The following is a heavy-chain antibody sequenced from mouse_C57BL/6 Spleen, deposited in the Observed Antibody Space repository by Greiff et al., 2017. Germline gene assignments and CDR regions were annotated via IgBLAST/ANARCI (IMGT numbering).Heavy chain of an antibody. V-gene: IGHV1-54*01. J-gene: IGHJ2*01. D-gene: IGHD4-1*01. CDR3: ARSKLGRLDY. CDR1: GYAFTNYL. CDR2: INPGSGGT. Sequence: VKLMESGAELVRPGTSVQVSCKASGYAFTNYLIEWVKQRPGQGLEWIGVINPGSGGTNYNEKFKGKATLTADKSSSTAYMQLSSLTSEDSAVYFCARSKLGRLDYWGQGTTLTVSA.